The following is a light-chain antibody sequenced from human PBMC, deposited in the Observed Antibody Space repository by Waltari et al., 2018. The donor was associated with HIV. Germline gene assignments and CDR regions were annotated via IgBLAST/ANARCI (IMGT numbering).Light chain of an antibody. Sequence: QSALTQPASVSGSPGQSITISCIGTNSDVGSYNLVSWYHQPPGKAPKLMIYEAPKLMIYEVSKWPSGVSNRFSDSKSGNTASLTISGLQAEDEADHYCCSYGGTSTSFGGGTKLTVL. J-gene: IGLJ2*01. CDR2: EVS. V-gene: IGLV2-23*02. CDR3: CSYGGTSTS. CDR1: NSDVGSYNL.